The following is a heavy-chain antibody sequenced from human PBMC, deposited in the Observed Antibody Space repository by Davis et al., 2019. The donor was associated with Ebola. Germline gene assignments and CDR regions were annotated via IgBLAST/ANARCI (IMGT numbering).Heavy chain of an antibody. D-gene: IGHD2-2*02. Sequence: SQTLSLTCAISGDSVSSNSAAWNWIRQSPSRGLEWLGRTYYRSKWYNDYAVSVKSRITINPDTSKNQFSLQLNSVTPEDTAVYYCARHKVVPAAIRPHWFDPWGQGTLVTVSS. V-gene: IGHV6-1*01. CDR3: ARHKVVPAAIRPHWFDP. CDR2: TYYRSKWYN. CDR1: GDSVSSNSAA. J-gene: IGHJ5*02.